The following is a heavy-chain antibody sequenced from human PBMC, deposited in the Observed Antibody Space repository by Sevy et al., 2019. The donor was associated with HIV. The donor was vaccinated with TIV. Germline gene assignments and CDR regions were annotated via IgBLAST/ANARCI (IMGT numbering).Heavy chain of an antibody. D-gene: IGHD3-22*01. V-gene: IGHV3-23*01. CDR1: GFTFSSYA. Sequence: GGSLRLSCAASGFTFSSYAMNWVRQAPGKGLEWVSSIFDDGDITYYADSVKGRFTISRDKSKNTLYLQMHSLRAEDTALYYCAGGRYDSSGSFDAIDIWGQGTMVTVSS. J-gene: IGHJ3*02. CDR2: IFDDGDIT. CDR3: AGGRYDSSGSFDAIDI.